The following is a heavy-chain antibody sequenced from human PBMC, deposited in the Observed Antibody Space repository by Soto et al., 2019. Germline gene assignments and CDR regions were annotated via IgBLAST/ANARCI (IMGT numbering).Heavy chain of an antibody. CDR3: AKDQGQYYDSSGSYGMDV. J-gene: IGHJ6*02. CDR1: GFTFSSYA. CDR2: ISGSGGST. Sequence: GGSLRLSCAASGFTFSSYAMSWVRQAPGKGLEWVSAISGSGGSTYYADSVKGRFTISRDNSKNTLYLQMNSLRAEDTAVYYCAKDQGQYYDSSGSYGMDVWGQGTTVTVS. V-gene: IGHV3-23*01. D-gene: IGHD3-22*01.